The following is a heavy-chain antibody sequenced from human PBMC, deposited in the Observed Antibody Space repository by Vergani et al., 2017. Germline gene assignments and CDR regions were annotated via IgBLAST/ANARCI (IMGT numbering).Heavy chain of an antibody. V-gene: IGHV4-4*03. CDR3: ATIGYRRWGDYFDY. CDR2: ICHTEDT. Sequence: QVQLQESGPGLVKPPGTLSLTCAVSGDSISSNNFWTWVRQPPGKGLGWIGEICHTEDTKYSPSLKSRVTVSVDESRNLFSLRLNSVTAADTAVYYCATIGYRRWGDYFDYWGQGILVTVSS. D-gene: IGHD2-2*02. CDR1: GDSISSNNF. J-gene: IGHJ4*02.